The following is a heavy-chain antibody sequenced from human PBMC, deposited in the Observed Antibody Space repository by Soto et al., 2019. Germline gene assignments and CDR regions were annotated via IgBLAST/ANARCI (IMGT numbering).Heavy chain of an antibody. D-gene: IGHD5-18*01. CDR2: INHSGST. Sequence: SETLSLTCAVYGGSFSGYYWSWIRQPPGKGLEWIGEINHSGSTNYNPSLKSRVTISVDTSKNQFSLKLSSVTAADTAVYYCARLAAMVTYYYYYGMDVWGQGXTVTVYS. CDR3: ARLAAMVTYYYYYGMDV. V-gene: IGHV4-34*01. J-gene: IGHJ6*02. CDR1: GGSFSGYY.